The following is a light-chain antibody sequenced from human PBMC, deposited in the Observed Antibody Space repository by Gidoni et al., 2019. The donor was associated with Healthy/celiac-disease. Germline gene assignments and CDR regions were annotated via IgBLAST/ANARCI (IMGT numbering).Light chain of an antibody. Sequence: IQLTQSPSSLSASVGDRVTITCRASQSISSYLNWYQQKPGKAPKLLIYDASSLQSGVPSRFSGSGSGTDFTLTISSLQPEDFATYYCQQSYSTPIFTFGPGTKVDIK. CDR2: DAS. J-gene: IGKJ3*01. CDR1: QSISSY. CDR3: QQSYSTPIFT. V-gene: IGKV1-39*01.